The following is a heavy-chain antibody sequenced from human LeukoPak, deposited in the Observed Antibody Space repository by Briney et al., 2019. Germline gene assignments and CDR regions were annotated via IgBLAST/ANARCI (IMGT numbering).Heavy chain of an antibody. V-gene: IGHV3-23*01. Sequence: PGGSLRLSCAASGFTFSSYAMSWVRQAPGKGLEWVPAISGSGGSTYYADSVKGRFTISRDNSKNTLYLQMNSLRAEDTAVYYCAKDKGPYSSGWSYFDYWGQGTLVTVSS. D-gene: IGHD6-19*01. CDR2: ISGSGGST. J-gene: IGHJ4*02. CDR1: GFTFSSYA. CDR3: AKDKGPYSSGWSYFDY.